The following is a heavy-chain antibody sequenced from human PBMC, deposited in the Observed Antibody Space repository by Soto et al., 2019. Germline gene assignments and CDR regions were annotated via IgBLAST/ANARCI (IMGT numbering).Heavy chain of an antibody. V-gene: IGHV1-3*05. J-gene: IGHJ4*02. Sequence: QVQLVQSGAEEKKPGASVKVSCKASGYTFTNYGMHWVRQVPGQRLEWMGWINPANGDTYYLQKFQGRVTITRDTSASPAYMELSSLRSEDTAVYYCARKGVMGSGYLLDYWGQGALVTVSA. CDR3: ARKGVMGSGYLLDY. CDR2: INPANGDT. CDR1: GYTFTNYG. D-gene: IGHD3-3*01.